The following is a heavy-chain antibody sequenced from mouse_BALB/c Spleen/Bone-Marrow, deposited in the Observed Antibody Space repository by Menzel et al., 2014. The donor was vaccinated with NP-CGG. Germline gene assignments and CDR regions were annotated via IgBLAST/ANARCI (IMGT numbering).Heavy chain of an antibody. V-gene: IGHV5-17*02. Sequence: EVKLEESGGGLVQPGGSRKLSCVASGFTFSSFGMHWVRQAPEKGLEWVAYISSGSSIIYYADTVKGRLTISRDGPKNTLFLQMTSLRSEDTAMYYCTRGGNWDDFDYWGQGTTLTVSS. CDR1: GFTFSSFG. J-gene: IGHJ2*01. D-gene: IGHD4-1*01. CDR2: ISSGSSII. CDR3: TRGGNWDDFDY.